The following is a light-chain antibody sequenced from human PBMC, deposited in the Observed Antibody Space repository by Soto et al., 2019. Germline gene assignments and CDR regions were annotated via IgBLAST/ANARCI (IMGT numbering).Light chain of an antibody. CDR1: QSVSSY. CDR2: DAS. Sequence: EIVLTQSPATLSLSPGERATLSCRASQSVSSYLAWHQQKPGQAPRLHIYDASNRATGIPARFSGSGSGTDFTLTISSLEPEDFAVYYCQQRSNWPFTFGQGTRLEIK. CDR3: QQRSNWPFT. V-gene: IGKV3-11*01. J-gene: IGKJ5*01.